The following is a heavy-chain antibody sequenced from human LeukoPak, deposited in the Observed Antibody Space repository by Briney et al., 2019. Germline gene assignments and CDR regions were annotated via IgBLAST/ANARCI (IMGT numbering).Heavy chain of an antibody. CDR3: ARSGRYYYDSSGYYDY. D-gene: IGHD3-22*01. Sequence: GGSLRLSCAASGFTFSDYSMSWVRQAPGKGLEWVSVIYSGGSTYYADSVKGRFTISRDNSKNTLYLQMNSLRAEDTAVYYCARSGRYYYDSSGYYDYWGQGTLVTVSS. CDR1: GFTFSDYS. CDR2: IYSGGST. J-gene: IGHJ4*02. V-gene: IGHV3-53*01.